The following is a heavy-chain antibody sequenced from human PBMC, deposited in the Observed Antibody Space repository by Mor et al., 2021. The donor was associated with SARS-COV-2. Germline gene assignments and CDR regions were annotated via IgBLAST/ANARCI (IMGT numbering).Heavy chain of an antibody. Sequence: GFYWAWIRQPPGKGLEWIGSLFHDGKIYYNPSLKSRLTISVDTSKNQISLEVTSVTAADSALYYCARERHYNFWGGFDYWGQG. D-gene: IGHD3-3*01. CDR2: LFHDGKI. J-gene: IGHJ4*02. V-gene: IGHV4-38-2*02. CDR1: GFY. CDR3: ARERHYNFWGGFDY.